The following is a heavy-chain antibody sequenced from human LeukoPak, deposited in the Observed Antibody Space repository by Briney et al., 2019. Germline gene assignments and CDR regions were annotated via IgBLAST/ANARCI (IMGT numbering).Heavy chain of an antibody. CDR1: GFTFSSYA. CDR2: ISGSGGST. D-gene: IGHD1-14*01. V-gene: IGHV3-23*01. Sequence: PGGSLRLSCAASGFTFSSYAMSWVRQAPGKGLEWVSAISGSGGSTFNADSVKGRFTISRDNSKNTLFLQMNSLRAEDTAIYYCAKDHPSGYYSDYWGQGTLVTVSS. CDR3: AKDHPSGYYSDY. J-gene: IGHJ4*02.